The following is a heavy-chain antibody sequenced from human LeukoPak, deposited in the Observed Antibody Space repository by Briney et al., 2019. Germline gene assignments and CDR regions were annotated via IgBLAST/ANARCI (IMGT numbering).Heavy chain of an antibody. CDR1: GFSLSTYA. J-gene: IGHJ5*02. CDR3: AKDRADNGDRLRFDP. V-gene: IGHV3-23*01. CDR2: ISGAGGRT. D-gene: IGHD4-17*01. Sequence: GGSLRLSCAASGFSLSTYAMSWVRQAPGKGPEWVSAISGAGGRTYYADSVKGRFTISRDNSKNTLYLQMDSLRAEDTAVYYCAKDRADNGDRLRFDPWGQGTLVIVSS.